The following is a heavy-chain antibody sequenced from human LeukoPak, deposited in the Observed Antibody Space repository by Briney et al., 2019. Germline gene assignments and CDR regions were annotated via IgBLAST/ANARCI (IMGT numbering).Heavy chain of an antibody. CDR3: ARLSAAGFFDY. CDR1: GFTFSSYW. Sequence: GGSLRLSCAASGFTFSSYWMSWVRQAPGKGLERVANIKQDGSEKYYVDSVKGRFTISRDNAKNSLYLQMNSLRAEDTAVYYCARLSAAGFFDYWGQGTLVTVSS. D-gene: IGHD6-13*01. J-gene: IGHJ4*02. CDR2: IKQDGSEK. V-gene: IGHV3-7*01.